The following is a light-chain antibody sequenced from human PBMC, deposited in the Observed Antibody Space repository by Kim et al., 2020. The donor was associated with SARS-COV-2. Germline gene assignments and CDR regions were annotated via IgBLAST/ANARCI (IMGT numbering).Light chain of an antibody. CDR2: TAS. CDR3: QQYGSSRT. CDR1: QSVSNNY. V-gene: IGKV3-20*01. Sequence: LSPGKRVTRSGRASQSVSNNYLAWYQQKPGQAPRLLIHTASIRAADVPDRISGSGPGTDFTLTINRLEPEDFAVYYCQQYGSSRTFGRGTKVDIK. J-gene: IGKJ1*01.